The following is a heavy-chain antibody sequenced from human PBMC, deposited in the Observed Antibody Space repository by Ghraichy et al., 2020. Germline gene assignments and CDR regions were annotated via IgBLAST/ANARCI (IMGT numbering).Heavy chain of an antibody. D-gene: IGHD2/OR15-2a*01. CDR3: AREGALHGLLGNRGDHCFDY. J-gene: IGHJ4*02. Sequence: SETLSLTCTVSGVSISDYCWCWIWQRPGKGLDLMWFVYFNGSGSTNYNPSFKSRVTILLDTSKSQISLKLNSVTSVDTAVYFCAREGALHGLLGNRGDHCFDYCGQVALVTASS. CDR2: FNGSGST. CDR1: GVSISDYC. V-gene: IGHV4-59*01.